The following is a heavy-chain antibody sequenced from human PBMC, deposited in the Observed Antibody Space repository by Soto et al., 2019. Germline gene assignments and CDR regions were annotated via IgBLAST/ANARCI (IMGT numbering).Heavy chain of an antibody. D-gene: IGHD4-4*01. V-gene: IGHV3-53*01. J-gene: IGHJ5*02. CDR1: GITVSCKKY. CDR2: LYRTVGT. CDR3: VKGERSRYSSMFGH. Sequence: GGSLCLSCAVSGITVSCKKYITWVRQAPGKGLEWVAALYRTVGTYYTDSVKSRFTISSDDSKNTLSLQLGSLSVEDSAVYYYVKGERSRYSSMFGHWGHVTRVTV.